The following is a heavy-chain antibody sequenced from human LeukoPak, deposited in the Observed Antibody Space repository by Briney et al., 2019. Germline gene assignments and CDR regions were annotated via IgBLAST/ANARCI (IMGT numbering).Heavy chain of an antibody. D-gene: IGHD6-6*01. CDR2: ISYDGSNK. CDR3: ARGSSSSWGSFDY. Sequence: GGSLRLSCAASGFTFSSYAMHWARQAPGKGLEWVAVISYDGSNKYYADSVKGRFTISRDNSKNTLYLQMNSLRAEDTAVYYCARGSSSSWGSFDYWGQGTLVTVSS. CDR1: GFTFSSYA. V-gene: IGHV3-30*04. J-gene: IGHJ4*02.